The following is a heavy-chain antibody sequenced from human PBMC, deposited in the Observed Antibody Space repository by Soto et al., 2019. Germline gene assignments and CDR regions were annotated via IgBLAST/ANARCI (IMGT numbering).Heavy chain of an antibody. Sequence: EVLLVESGGGLVKPGGSLRLSCAASGFTFSSYSMMWVRQAPGKGLEWVSLLSSSSSYIYFADSLKGRFTISRDNAKNSLYLQMNSLRAEDTAVYYCARVGYSSGWSPDYWGQGTLVTVSS. CDR2: LSSSSSYI. D-gene: IGHD6-19*01. CDR3: ARVGYSSGWSPDY. J-gene: IGHJ4*02. CDR1: GFTFSSYS. V-gene: IGHV3-21*01.